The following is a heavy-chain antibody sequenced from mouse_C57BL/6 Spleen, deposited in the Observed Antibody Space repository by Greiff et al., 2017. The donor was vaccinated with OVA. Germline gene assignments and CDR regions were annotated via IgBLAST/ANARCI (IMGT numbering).Heavy chain of an antibody. V-gene: IGHV1-22*01. Sequence: EVQVVESGPELVKPGASVKMSCKASGYTFTDYNMHWVKQSHGKSLEWIGYINPNNGGTSYNQKFKGKATLTVNKSSSTAYMELRSLTSEDSAVYYCAREGITTVPFAYWGQGTLVTVSA. CDR3: AREGITTVPFAY. J-gene: IGHJ3*01. CDR1: GYTFTDYN. D-gene: IGHD1-1*01. CDR2: INPNNGGT.